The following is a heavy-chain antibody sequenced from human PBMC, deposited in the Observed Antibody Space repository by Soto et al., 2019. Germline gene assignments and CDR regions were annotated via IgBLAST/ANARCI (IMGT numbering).Heavy chain of an antibody. CDR1: GFTFGSFT. Sequence: EVHLVEAGGGLVKPGESLTLSCAASGFTFGSFTLNWVRQTPGKGLEWVPGISASGGLKYYADSVQGRFTVSRDNSKNILYLQMDNLGDGDTALYYCAREVGAPSGWLDPWGQGTQVTVSS. CDR2: ISASGGLK. V-gene: IGHV3-23*04. D-gene: IGHD1-26*01. J-gene: IGHJ5*02. CDR3: AREVGAPSGWLDP.